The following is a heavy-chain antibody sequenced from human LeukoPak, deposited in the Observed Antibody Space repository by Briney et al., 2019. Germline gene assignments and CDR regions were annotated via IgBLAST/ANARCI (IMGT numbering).Heavy chain of an antibody. CDR3: ARGSYVLRFLEWLFDP. D-gene: IGHD3-3*01. CDR1: GFTFSSYA. J-gene: IGHJ5*02. V-gene: IGHV3-30-3*01. CDR2: ISYDGSNK. Sequence: GRSLRLSCAASGFTFSSYAMHWVRQAPGKGLEWVAVISYDGSNKYYADSVKGRFTISRDNSKNTLYLQMNSLRAEDTAVYYCARGSYVLRFLEWLFDPWGQGTLVTVSS.